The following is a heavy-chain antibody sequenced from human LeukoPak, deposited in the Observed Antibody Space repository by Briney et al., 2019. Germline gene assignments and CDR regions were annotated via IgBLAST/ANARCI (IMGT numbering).Heavy chain of an antibody. D-gene: IGHD4-23*01. V-gene: IGHV1-8*01. CDR1: GYTFTSYD. J-gene: IGHJ4*02. CDR2: MNPNSGNT. CDR3: ARNPANDYGGNDQDY. Sequence: GASVKVSCKASGYTFTSYDINWVRQATGQGLEWMGWMNPNSGNTGYAQKLQGRVTMTRNTSISTAYMELSSLRSEDTVVYYCARNPANDYGGNDQDYWGQGTLVTVSS.